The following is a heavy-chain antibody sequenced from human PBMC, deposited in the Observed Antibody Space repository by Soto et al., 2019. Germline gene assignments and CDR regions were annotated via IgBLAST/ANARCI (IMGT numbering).Heavy chain of an antibody. CDR3: AKDGTYSGLYYFDY. V-gene: IGHV3-23*01. CDR1: GFTFSDSA. D-gene: IGHD5-12*01. Sequence: GGSLRLSCAASGFTFSDSALVWVRQAPGKGLEWVSGISGSGATTYYADSVKGRFTISRDNSKNTVYLQMSSLGAEDTAIYYCAKDGTYSGLYYFDYWGQGSLVTVSS. CDR2: ISGSGATT. J-gene: IGHJ4*02.